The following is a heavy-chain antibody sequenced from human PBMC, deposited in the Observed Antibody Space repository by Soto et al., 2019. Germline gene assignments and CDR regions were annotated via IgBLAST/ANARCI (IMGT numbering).Heavy chain of an antibody. V-gene: IGHV1-24*01. CDR1: GYTLTELS. CDR2: FDPEDGET. Sequence: ASVKVSCKVSGYTLTELSMHWVRQAPGKGLEWMGGFDPEDGETIYAQKFQGRVTMTEDTSTDTAYMELSSLRSEDTAVYYCATAPRSLYDYSWFDPWGQGTLVTVSS. J-gene: IGHJ5*02. CDR3: ATAPRSLYDYSWFDP. D-gene: IGHD3-16*01.